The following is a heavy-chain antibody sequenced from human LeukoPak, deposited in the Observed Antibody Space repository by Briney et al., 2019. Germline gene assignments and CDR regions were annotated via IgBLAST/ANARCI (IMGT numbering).Heavy chain of an antibody. CDR2: LRSRIYGGTA. CDR3: ARAPHKYPNYYYYYMDV. D-gene: IGHD6-6*01. V-gene: IGHV3-49*04. Sequence: GGSLRLSCTASGFTFGAYAVTWVRQAPGKGLEWLGFLRSRIYGGTADYAASVKGRMTISRDDSKNIAYLEVNSLKVEDTAVYYCARAPHKYPNYYYYYMDVWGKGTTVTVSS. J-gene: IGHJ6*03. CDR1: GFTFGAYA.